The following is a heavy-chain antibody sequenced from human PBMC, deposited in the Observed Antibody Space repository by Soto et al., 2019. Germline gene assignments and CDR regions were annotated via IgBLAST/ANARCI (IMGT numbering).Heavy chain of an antibody. CDR3: ARGNSDVWYHDY. D-gene: IGHD1-26*01. V-gene: IGHV1-3*01. J-gene: IGHJ4*02. Sequence: ASVKVSCKTSGYTFIKNAVHWVRQAPGQRLEWMGWIGAGDGATKYSQKFQGRVTFSSDISATTVYMEVNGLRSEDTAVYYCARGNSDVWYHDYWGQGTLVTVSS. CDR2: IGAGDGAT. CDR1: GYTFIKNA.